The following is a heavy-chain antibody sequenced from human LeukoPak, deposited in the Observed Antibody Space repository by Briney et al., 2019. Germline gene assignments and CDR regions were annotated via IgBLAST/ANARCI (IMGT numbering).Heavy chain of an antibody. J-gene: IGHJ3*01. V-gene: IGHV3-30*02. CDR1: GFTFSTYG. D-gene: IGHD3-10*01. Sequence: GGSLRLSCAASGFTFSTYGMHWVRQAPGKGLEWVAFIRYDGSNKYYAESVKGRFTISRENSKNTLYVQMNSLRTEDTAVYYCAKDRYYYGSESYPIEAFDVWGQGTMVSVS. CDR3: AKDRYYYGSESYPIEAFDV. CDR2: IRYDGSNK.